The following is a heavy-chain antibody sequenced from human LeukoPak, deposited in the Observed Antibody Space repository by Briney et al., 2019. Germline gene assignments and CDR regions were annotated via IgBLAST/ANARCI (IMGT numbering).Heavy chain of an antibody. Sequence: GASVKVSCKASGYTFTSYAIHWVRQAPGQRLEWMGWINAGSGNTKYSQKFQGRVTITRDTSASTAYMEVSSLRSEDTAVYYCARDGVWFGEPDFDHWGQGTLVTVSS. CDR3: ARDGVWFGEPDFDH. V-gene: IGHV1-3*01. J-gene: IGHJ4*02. CDR1: GYTFTSYA. D-gene: IGHD3-10*01. CDR2: INAGSGNT.